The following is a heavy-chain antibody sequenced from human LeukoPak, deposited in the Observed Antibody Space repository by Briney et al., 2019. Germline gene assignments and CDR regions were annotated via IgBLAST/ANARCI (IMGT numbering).Heavy chain of an antibody. CDR3: ARSDLTAFVFDY. V-gene: IGHV3-21*01. Sequence: GGSLRLSCAASGFTFSSYSMNWVRQDPGKGLEWVSSISSSSSYIYYADSVKGRFTISRDNAKNSLYLQMNSLRAEDTAVYYCARSDLTAFVFDYWGQGTLVTVSS. J-gene: IGHJ4*02. CDR2: ISSSSSYI. CDR1: GFTFSSYS. D-gene: IGHD3-9*01.